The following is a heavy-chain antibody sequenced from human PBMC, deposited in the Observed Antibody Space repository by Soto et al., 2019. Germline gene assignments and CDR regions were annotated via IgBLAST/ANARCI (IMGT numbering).Heavy chain of an antibody. J-gene: IGHJ4*02. V-gene: IGHV1-18*01. D-gene: IGHD1-1*01. CDR3: ARGRYGDY. CDR1: GYGFTTYG. CDR2: ISAHNGNT. Sequence: QVHLVQSGAEVKKPGASVKVSCKGSGYGFTTYGITCVRQAPGQGLEWMAWISAHNGNTNYAQKLQRRVTVTRDTSTSTAYMELRSLRSDDTAVYYCARGRYGDYWGQGALVTVSS.